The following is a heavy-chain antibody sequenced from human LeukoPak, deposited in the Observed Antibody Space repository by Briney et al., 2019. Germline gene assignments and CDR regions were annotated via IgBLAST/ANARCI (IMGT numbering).Heavy chain of an antibody. CDR2: ISAYNGNT. CDR3: ARAAGYCSSTSCYVLDY. V-gene: IGHV1-18*04. D-gene: IGHD2-2*01. CDR1: GYTFTSYG. Sequence: GASVKVSCKASGYTFTSYGISWVRQAPGQGLEWMGWISAYNGNTNYAQKLQGRVTMTTDTSTSTAYMELRSLRSDDTAVYYCARAAGYCSSTSCYVLDYWGQGTLVTVSS. J-gene: IGHJ4*02.